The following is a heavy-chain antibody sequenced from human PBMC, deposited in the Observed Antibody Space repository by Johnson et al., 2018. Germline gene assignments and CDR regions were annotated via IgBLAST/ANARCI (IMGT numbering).Heavy chain of an antibody. CDR2: ISWNSGNK. CDR1: GFTFDDYA. V-gene: IGHV3-9*03. D-gene: IGHD3-10*01. Sequence: VQLVESGGGWVQPGRSLRLSCAASGFTFDDYAMHWVRQAPGKGLEWVSGISWNSGNKGYADSVKGRFTISRDNANLYLQMNSLRAEDMALYYCVKEMRFGELLGAGDGFAIWGQGTMVTVSS. J-gene: IGHJ3*02. CDR3: VKEMRFGELLGAGDGFAI.